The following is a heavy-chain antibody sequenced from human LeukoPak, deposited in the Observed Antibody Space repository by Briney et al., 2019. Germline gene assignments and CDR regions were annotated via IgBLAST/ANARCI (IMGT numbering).Heavy chain of an antibody. CDR2: IYYSGST. CDR3: ARQGGITMIVVIITDDAFDI. Sequence: SETLSLTCAVYGGSFSGYYWGWIRQPPGKGLEWIGNIYYSGSTYYNPSLKSRVTISVDTSKNQFSLKLSSVTAADTAVYYCARQGGITMIVVIITDDAFDIWGQGTMVTVSS. J-gene: IGHJ3*02. D-gene: IGHD3-22*01. V-gene: IGHV4-34*01. CDR1: GGSFSGYY.